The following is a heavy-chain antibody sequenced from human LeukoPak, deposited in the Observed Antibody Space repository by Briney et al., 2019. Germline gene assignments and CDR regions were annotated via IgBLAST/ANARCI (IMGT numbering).Heavy chain of an antibody. J-gene: IGHJ4*02. V-gene: IGHV1-8*01. Sequence: APVKVSCKASGYTFTSYDITWVRQATGQGLEWVGWMNPNSGNTGYAHKFQGRVTMTRNTSISTAYMELSSLRSEDTAVYYCARGSFGTSDYWGQGTLVTVSS. D-gene: IGHD3-10*01. CDR1: GYTFTSYD. CDR3: ARGSFGTSDY. CDR2: MNPNSGNT.